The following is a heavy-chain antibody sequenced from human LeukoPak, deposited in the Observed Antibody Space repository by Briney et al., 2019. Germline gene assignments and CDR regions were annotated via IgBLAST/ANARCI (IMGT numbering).Heavy chain of an antibody. CDR1: GGSFSGYY. Sequence: WETLSLTCAVYGGSFSGYYWSWIRQPPGKGLEWIGEINHSGSTNYNPSLKSRVTISVDTSKNQFSLKLSSVTAADTAVYYCARLGATKKYFDWFSLDYWGQGTLVTVSS. V-gene: IGHV4-34*01. J-gene: IGHJ4*02. D-gene: IGHD3-9*01. CDR3: ARLGATKKYFDWFSLDY. CDR2: INHSGST.